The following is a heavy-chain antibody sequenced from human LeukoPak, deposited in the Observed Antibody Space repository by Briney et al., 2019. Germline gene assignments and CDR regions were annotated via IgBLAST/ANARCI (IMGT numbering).Heavy chain of an antibody. V-gene: IGHV3-21*01. CDR3: ARDRPGRYSPSMDV. J-gene: IGHJ6*03. D-gene: IGHD5-18*01. CDR1: GFTFSSYS. Sequence: GGSLRLSYAASGFTFSSYSMNWVRQAPGKGPEWVSSISSSSSYIYYADSVKGRFTISRDNAKNSLYLQMNSLRAEDTAVYYCARDRPGRYSPSMDVWGKGTTVTVSS. CDR2: ISSSSSYI.